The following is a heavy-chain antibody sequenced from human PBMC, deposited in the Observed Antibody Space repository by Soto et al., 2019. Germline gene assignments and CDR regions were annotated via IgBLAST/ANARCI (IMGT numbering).Heavy chain of an antibody. CDR3: ARGPGYSNYERDAFDI. J-gene: IGHJ3*02. CDR2: MNPNSGNT. V-gene: IGHV1-8*01. D-gene: IGHD4-4*01. Sequence: ASVKVSCKASGYTFTSYDINWVRQATGQGLEWMGWMNPNSGNTGYAQKFQGRDTMTRNTSISTAYMELSSLRSEDTAVYYCARGPGYSNYERDAFDIWGQGTMVTVSS. CDR1: GYTFTSYD.